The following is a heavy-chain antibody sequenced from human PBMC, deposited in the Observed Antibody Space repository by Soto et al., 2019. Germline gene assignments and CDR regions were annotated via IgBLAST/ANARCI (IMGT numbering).Heavy chain of an antibody. CDR2: ISGSGGDT. CDR1: GLTFSSYA. D-gene: IGHD1-26*01. Sequence: GGSLRLSCAASGLTFSSYAMSWVRQAPGKGLEWVSGISGSGGDTYYADSVKGRFTISRDNPKNTLYLQMNSLRAEDTAVYYCAKVSLGATTITDYDYYRMDVWGQGTTVTVSS. CDR3: AKVSLGATTITDYDYYRMDV. V-gene: IGHV3-23*01. J-gene: IGHJ6*02.